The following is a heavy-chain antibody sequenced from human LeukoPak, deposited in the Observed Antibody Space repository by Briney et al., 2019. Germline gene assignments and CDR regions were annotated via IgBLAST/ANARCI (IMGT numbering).Heavy chain of an antibody. CDR1: GGSFSDYY. D-gene: IGHD3-3*01. CDR3: SWSGFNWLAS. V-gene: IGHV3-15*01. Sequence: ETLSLTCAVYGGSFSDYYWSWIRQSPGKGLEWVGRIKGKTNSGATDYAAPVKGRFTISRDDSKNTLYLQMDSLTTEDTAVYYCSWSGFNWLASWGQGTLVTVSS. J-gene: IGHJ5*01. CDR2: IKGKTNSGAT.